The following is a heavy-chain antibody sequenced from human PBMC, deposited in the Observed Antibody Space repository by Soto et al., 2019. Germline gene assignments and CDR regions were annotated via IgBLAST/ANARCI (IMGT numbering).Heavy chain of an antibody. CDR3: ARGGCSSTSCFITNYYYYGMDV. CDR2: MNPNSGNT. CDR1: GYTFTSYD. Sequence: ASVKVSCKASGYTFTSYDINWVRQATGQGLEWMGLMNPNSGNTGYAQKFQGRVTMTRNTSISTAYMELSSLRSEDTAVYYCARGGCSSTSCFITNYYYYGMDVWGQGTTVTVSS. V-gene: IGHV1-8*01. D-gene: IGHD2-2*01. J-gene: IGHJ6*02.